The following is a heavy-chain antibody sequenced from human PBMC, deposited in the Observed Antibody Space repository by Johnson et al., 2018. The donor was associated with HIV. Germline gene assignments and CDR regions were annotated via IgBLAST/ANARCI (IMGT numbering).Heavy chain of an antibody. V-gene: IGHV3-66*01. J-gene: IGHJ3*02. CDR1: GFTVSNNY. CDR3: AKDDYGDLWVGAFDI. CDR2: IYSGGTT. Sequence: VQLVESGGGLVQPGGSLRLSCVASGFTVSNNYMSWVRQAPGKGLEWVSVIYSGGTTDYSDSVKGRFTISRDNSKNTVYLQMNSLRVEDTAMYYCAKDDYGDLWVGAFDIWGQGTMVTVSS. D-gene: IGHD4-17*01.